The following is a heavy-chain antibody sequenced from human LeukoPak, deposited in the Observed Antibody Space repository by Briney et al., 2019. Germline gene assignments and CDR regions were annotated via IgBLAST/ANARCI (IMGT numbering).Heavy chain of an antibody. CDR2: IYSGGST. Sequence: PGGSLRLSCAASGFTVSSNYMSWVRQAPGKGLEWVSVIYSGGSTCYADSVKGRFTISRDNSKNTLYLQMNSLRAEDTAVYYCASGSGSYRTPYYYMDVWGTGTTVTVSS. V-gene: IGHV3-53*01. D-gene: IGHD3-10*01. CDR3: ASGSGSYRTPYYYMDV. J-gene: IGHJ6*03. CDR1: GFTVSSNY.